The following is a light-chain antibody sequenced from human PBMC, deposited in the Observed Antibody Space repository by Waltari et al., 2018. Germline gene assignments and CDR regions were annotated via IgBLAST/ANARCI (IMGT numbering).Light chain of an antibody. CDR3: QNYVRLPVT. Sequence: EIVLTQSPGTLSLSPGERATLSCRASQSVGRSLVWYQQKPGQAPRLLIYDASTRATGIPDRFSGSGSGTDFSLTISRLEPEDFAVYFSQNYVRLPVTFGQGTKVEIK. CDR2: DAS. CDR1: QSVGRS. J-gene: IGKJ1*01. V-gene: IGKV3-20*01.